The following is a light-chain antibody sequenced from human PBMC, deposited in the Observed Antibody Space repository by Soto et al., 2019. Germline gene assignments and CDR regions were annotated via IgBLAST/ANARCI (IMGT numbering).Light chain of an antibody. CDR2: GAS. V-gene: IGKV3-15*01. Sequence: EIVMTQSPATLSVSPGERATLSCRASQSVSSNLAWYQQKPGQAPRLLIYGASTRATGIPARFSGSGSGTEFTLTISSRKSEDFAVYYCQQYNNWPQTFDQGTKVDIK. CDR1: QSVSSN. CDR3: QQYNNWPQT. J-gene: IGKJ1*01.